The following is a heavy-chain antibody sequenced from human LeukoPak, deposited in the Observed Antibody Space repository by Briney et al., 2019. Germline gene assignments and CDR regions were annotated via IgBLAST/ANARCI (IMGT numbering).Heavy chain of an antibody. CDR2: IIPIFGTA. D-gene: IGHD3-22*01. CDR3: ARGTYYYDTSAYGFLDY. Sequence: ASVKVSCKASGGTFSSYAISWVRQAPGQGLEWMGRIIPIFGTANYAQKFQGRVTITTDESTSTAYMELSSLRSEDTAVYYCARGTYYYDTSAYGFLDYWGQGTLVTVSS. CDR1: GGTFSSYA. V-gene: IGHV1-69*05. J-gene: IGHJ4*02.